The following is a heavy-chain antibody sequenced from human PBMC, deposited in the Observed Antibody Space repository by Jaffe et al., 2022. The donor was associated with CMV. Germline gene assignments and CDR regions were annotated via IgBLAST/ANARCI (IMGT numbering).Heavy chain of an antibody. J-gene: IGHJ6*03. D-gene: IGHD2-15*01. V-gene: IGHV3-21*01. CDR1: GFTFSSDS. Sequence: EVQLVESGGGLVKPGGSLRLSCAASGFTFSSDSMNWVRQAPGKGLEWVSSISGSSSYIYYADSVKGRFTISRDNAKNSLYLQINSLRAEDTAVYYCARGHCSGGSCYPAYYYFYYMDVWGKGTTVTVSS. CDR2: ISGSSSYI. CDR3: ARGHCSGGSCYPAYYYFYYMDV.